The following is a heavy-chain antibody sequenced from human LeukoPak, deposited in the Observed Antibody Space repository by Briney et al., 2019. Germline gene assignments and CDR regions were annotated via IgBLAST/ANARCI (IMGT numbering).Heavy chain of an antibody. CDR3: ARDRGRYYDSRGFYWGYYFDS. CDR2: ISSSSSYI. Sequence: PGGSLRLSCAASGFTFSSYSMNLVRQAPGKGLEWVSSISSSSSYIYYADSVKGRFTISRDNSKDTLYLQMSSVRVDDTAVYYCARDRGRYYDSRGFYWGYYFDSWGQGILVTVST. J-gene: IGHJ4*02. V-gene: IGHV3-21*04. D-gene: IGHD3-22*01. CDR1: GFTFSSYS.